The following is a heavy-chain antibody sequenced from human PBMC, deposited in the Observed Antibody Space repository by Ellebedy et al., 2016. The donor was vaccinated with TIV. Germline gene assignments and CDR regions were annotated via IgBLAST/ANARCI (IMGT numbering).Heavy chain of an antibody. D-gene: IGHD1-14*01. J-gene: IGHJ2*01. V-gene: IGHV4-4*07. CDR3: ARLRQSRDRSHWYFDL. Sequence: SETLSLXXTVSGGSFSSYYWSWIRQSVGKGLEWIGRIFMSGSTSYNPSLKNRVTMSVDASTTQLSLNLSSVTAADTAVYFCARLRQSRDRSHWYFDLWGRGTLVTVSS. CDR2: IFMSGST. CDR1: GGSFSSYY.